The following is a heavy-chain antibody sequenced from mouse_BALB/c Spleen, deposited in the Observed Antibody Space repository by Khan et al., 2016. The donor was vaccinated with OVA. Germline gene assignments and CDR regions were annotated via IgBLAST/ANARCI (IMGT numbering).Heavy chain of an antibody. V-gene: IGHV3-2*02. J-gene: IGHJ3*01. CDR1: GYSITSDYA. CDR3: ARWFAY. CDR2: MHYSGST. Sequence: EVQLQESGPGLVKPSQSLSLTCTVTGYSITSDYAWNWIRQFPGNKLEWMGYMHYSGSTSYNPSLKNRISITRDSSKNQFFLHLNSVTSEDTATYYCARWFAYWGQGTLVTVSA.